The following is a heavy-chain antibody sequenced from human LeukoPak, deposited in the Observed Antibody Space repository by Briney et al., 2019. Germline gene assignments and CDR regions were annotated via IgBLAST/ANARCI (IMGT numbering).Heavy chain of an antibody. V-gene: IGHV3-21*01. Sequence: GGSLRLSCAASGFTFSSYRMTWVRQAPGKGLEWVSSISSSSSYIYYADSVKGRFTISRDNAKNSLYLQMNSLRAEDTAVYYCARMAGTYYDFWSGYLDYWGQGTLVTVSS. CDR1: GFTFSSYR. J-gene: IGHJ4*02. CDR3: ARMAGTYYDFWSGYLDY. D-gene: IGHD3-3*01. CDR2: ISSSSSYI.